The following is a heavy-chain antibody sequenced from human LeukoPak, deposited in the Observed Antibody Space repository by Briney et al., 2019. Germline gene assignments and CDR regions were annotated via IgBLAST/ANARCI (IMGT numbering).Heavy chain of an antibody. Sequence: SQTLSLTCTVSGGSVSSGDYCWNWIRQPPGKGLEWIGYIYYSGSTYYNPSLKSRVTMSVDTSKNRFSLKLSSVTAADTAVYYCARDSSGYQLDYWGQGTLVTVSS. CDR1: GGSVSSGDYC. D-gene: IGHD3-22*01. CDR2: IYYSGST. J-gene: IGHJ4*02. CDR3: ARDSSGYQLDY. V-gene: IGHV4-30-4*01.